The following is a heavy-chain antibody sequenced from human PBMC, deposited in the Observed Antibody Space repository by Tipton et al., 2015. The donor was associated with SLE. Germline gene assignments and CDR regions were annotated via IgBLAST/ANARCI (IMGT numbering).Heavy chain of an antibody. D-gene: IGHD4-17*01. CDR1: GFSFSTYG. Sequence: SLRLSCAASGFSFSTYGMHWVRQAPGKGLEWLAVIWFDGSDKYYADSVKGRFTISRDNSKNTLYLQMNSLRAEDTAVYYSARDLMTTAPYFDYWGQGTLVTVSS. CDR3: ARDLMTTAPYFDY. J-gene: IGHJ4*02. V-gene: IGHV3-33*01. CDR2: IWFDGSDK.